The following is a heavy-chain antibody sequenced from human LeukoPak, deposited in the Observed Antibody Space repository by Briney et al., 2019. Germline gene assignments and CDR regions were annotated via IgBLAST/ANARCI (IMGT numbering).Heavy chain of an antibody. V-gene: IGHV4-59*01. CDR1: GGSISSYY. D-gene: IGHD4-11*01. J-gene: IGHJ6*03. CDR2: IYYSGST. CDR3: AIDTVTTYYCYMDV. Sequence: SETLSLTCTVSGGSISSYYWSWIRQPPGKGLELSGYIYYSGSTNYNPSLKSRVTISVDTSKNQFSLKLSSVTAADTAVYYCAIDTVTTYYCYMDVWGKGTTVTVSS.